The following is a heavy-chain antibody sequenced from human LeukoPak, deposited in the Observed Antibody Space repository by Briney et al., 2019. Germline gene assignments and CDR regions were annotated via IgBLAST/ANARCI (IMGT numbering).Heavy chain of an antibody. D-gene: IGHD3-3*01. CDR3: APTYYDFWSGYYDGWFDP. CDR2: IIPILGIA. V-gene: IGHV1-69*02. J-gene: IGHJ5*02. CDR1: GGTFISYT. Sequence: GSSVKVSCKASGGTFISYTISWVRQAPGQGLEWMGRIIPILGIANYAQKFQGRVTITADKSTSTAYMELSSLRSEDTAVYYCAPTYYDFWSGYYDGWFDPWGQGTLVTVSS.